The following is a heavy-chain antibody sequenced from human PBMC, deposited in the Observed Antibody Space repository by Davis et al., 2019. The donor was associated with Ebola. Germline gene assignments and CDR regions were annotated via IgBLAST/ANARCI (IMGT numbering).Heavy chain of an antibody. V-gene: IGHV3-7*01. CDR2: IRQGASET. D-gene: IGHD5-24*01. J-gene: IGHJ6*02. CDR1: GFIFSHHW. CDR3: ARGRGVDGYNFEKYYYFGMDV. Sequence: GSLRLSCATSGFIFSHHWMSWVRQVPGKGLECVANIRQGASETYYVDSVKGRFAISRDNAKNSLYLQMNSLRAEDTAVYYCARGRGVDGYNFEKYYYFGMDVWGQGTTVTVSS.